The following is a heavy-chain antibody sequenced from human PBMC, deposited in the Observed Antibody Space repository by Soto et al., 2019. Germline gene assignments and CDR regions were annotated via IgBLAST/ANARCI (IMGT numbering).Heavy chain of an antibody. V-gene: IGHV1-69*01. CDR2: IIPIFGTA. J-gene: IGHJ4*02. CDR3: ARGGGVSRYVDTAMVVDY. CDR1: GGTFSSYA. D-gene: IGHD5-18*01. Sequence: QVQLVQSGAEVKKPGSSVKVSCKASGGTFSSYAISWVRQAPGQGLEWMGGIIPIFGTANYAQKFQGRVTITADEPTSTAYMELSSLRSEDTAVYYCARGGGVSRYVDTAMVVDYWGQGTLVTVSS.